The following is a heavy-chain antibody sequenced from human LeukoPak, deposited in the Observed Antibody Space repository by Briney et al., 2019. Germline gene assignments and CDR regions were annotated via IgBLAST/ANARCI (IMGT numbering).Heavy chain of an antibody. V-gene: IGHV4-39*07. CDR1: GGSISSSSYY. D-gene: IGHD2-15*01. J-gene: IGHJ4*02. Sequence: SSETLSLTCTVSGGSISSSSYYWGWIRQPPGKGLEWIGSIYYSGSTYYNPSLKSRVTISLDRSKNHFSLKLSSVTAADTAVYYCARAQRYCSGGNCYPSYFDYWGLGTLVTVSS. CDR3: ARAQRYCSGGNCYPSYFDY. CDR2: IYYSGST.